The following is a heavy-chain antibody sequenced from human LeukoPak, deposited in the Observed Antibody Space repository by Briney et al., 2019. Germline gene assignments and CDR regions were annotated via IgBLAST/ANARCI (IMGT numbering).Heavy chain of an antibody. CDR1: GGSSSSNYY. D-gene: IGHD4-11*01. J-gene: IGHJ4*02. CDR3: ARVYSNYVDY. Sequence: PSETLSLTCTVSGGSSSSNYYWGWIRQPPGKGLEWIGSVSYSGSTYYNPSLKSRVTISVDTSKNQFSLKLSSVTAADTAVYYCARVYSNYVDYWGQGTLVTVSS. CDR2: VSYSGST. V-gene: IGHV4-39*07.